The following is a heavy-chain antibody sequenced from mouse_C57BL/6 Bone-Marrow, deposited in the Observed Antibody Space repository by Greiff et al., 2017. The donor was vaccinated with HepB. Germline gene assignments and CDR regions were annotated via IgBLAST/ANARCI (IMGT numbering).Heavy chain of an antibody. CDR3: ARGLLRSLYAMDY. CDR1: GYTFTSYW. Sequence: VQLQQPGAELMKPGASVKLSCKASGYTFTSYWMQWVKQRPGQGLEWIGEIDPSDSYTNFNQKFKGKATLTVDTSSSTAYMQLSSLTSEDSAVYYCARGLLRSLYAMDYWGQGTSVTVSS. D-gene: IGHD1-1*01. CDR2: IDPSDSYT. V-gene: IGHV1-50*01. J-gene: IGHJ4*01.